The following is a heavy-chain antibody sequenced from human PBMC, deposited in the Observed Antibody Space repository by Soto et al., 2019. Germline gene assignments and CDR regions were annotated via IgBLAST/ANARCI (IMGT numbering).Heavy chain of an antibody. CDR1: GGSISSSSYY. D-gene: IGHD3-3*01. CDR2: IYYSGST. Sequence: SETLSLTCTVSGGSISSSSYYWGWIRQPPGKGLEWIGSIYYSGSTYYNPSLKSRVTISVDTSKNQFSLKLSSVTAADTAVYYCARSYDFWSGLYYYYGMDVWGQGTTVTVSS. J-gene: IGHJ6*02. CDR3: ARSYDFWSGLYYYYGMDV. V-gene: IGHV4-39*01.